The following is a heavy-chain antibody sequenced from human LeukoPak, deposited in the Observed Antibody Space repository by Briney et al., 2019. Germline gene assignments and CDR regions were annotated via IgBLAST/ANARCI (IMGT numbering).Heavy chain of an antibody. CDR3: AREGYADIYGSGSYRGSPYYYYYMDV. Sequence: PSETLSLTCTVSGGSISSGSYYWSWIRQPAGKGLEWIGRIYTSGSTNYNPSLKSRVTISVDTSKNQFSLKLSSVTAADTAVYYCAREGYADIYGSGSYRGSPYYYYYMDVWGKGTTVTISS. CDR1: GGSISSGSYY. CDR2: IYTSGST. J-gene: IGHJ6*03. D-gene: IGHD3-10*01. V-gene: IGHV4-61*02.